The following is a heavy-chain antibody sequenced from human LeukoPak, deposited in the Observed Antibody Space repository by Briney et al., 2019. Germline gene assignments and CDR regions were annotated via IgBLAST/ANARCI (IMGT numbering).Heavy chain of an antibody. CDR3: KAATISGRSYYYYYMDV. V-gene: IGHV4-39*01. Sequence: SETLSLTCAVYGGSFSAYYWGWIRQPPGKGLEWIGSIYYSGSTYYNPSLKSRVTISVDTSKNQFSLKLSSVTAADTAVYYCKAATISGRSYYYYYMDVWGKGTTVTISS. CDR1: GGSFSAYY. J-gene: IGHJ6*03. CDR2: IYYSGST. D-gene: IGHD5-12*01.